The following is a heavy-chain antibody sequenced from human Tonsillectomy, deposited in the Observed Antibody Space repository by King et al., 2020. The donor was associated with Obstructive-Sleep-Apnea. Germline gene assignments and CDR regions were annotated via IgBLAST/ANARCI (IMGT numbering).Heavy chain of an antibody. V-gene: IGHV3-7*01. J-gene: IGHJ4*02. CDR3: TRLRGSYSLDY. Sequence: VQLVESGGGLVQPGGSLRLSCAASGFTFSGYWMNWVRQAPWKGLEWGDNIKQDGSEKYYVDSVKGLFTISRDNAKNSLYLQMNSLRAEDTAVYYCTRLRGSYSLDYWGQGTLVTVSS. D-gene: IGHD3-10*01. CDR2: IKQDGSEK. CDR1: GFTFSGYW.